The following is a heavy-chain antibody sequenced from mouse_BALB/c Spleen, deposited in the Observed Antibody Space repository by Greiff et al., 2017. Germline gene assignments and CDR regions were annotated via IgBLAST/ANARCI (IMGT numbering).Heavy chain of an antibody. D-gene: IGHD2-14*01. CDR2: ISNGGGST. Sequence: EVKLMESGGGLVQPGGSLKLSCAASGFTFSSYTMSWVRQTPEKRLEWVAYISNGGGSTYYPDTVKGRFTISRDNAKNTLYLQMSSLKSEDTAMYYCARHGTYRYDGNFDVWGAGTTVTVSS. CDR3: ARHGTYRYDGNFDV. CDR1: GFTFSSYT. V-gene: IGHV5-12-2*01. J-gene: IGHJ1*01.